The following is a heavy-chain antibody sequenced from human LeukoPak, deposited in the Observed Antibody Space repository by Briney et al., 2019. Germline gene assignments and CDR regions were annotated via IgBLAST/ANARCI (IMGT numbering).Heavy chain of an antibody. J-gene: IGHJ5*02. CDR2: ISGNGGNT. CDR3: AKAGGGNWFGP. CDR1: GFIFSSYA. D-gene: IGHD3-10*01. V-gene: IGHV3-23*01. Sequence: GGSLRLSCAASGFIFSSYAMSWVRQAPGKGLEWVSAISGNGGNTYYAASVKGRFTISRDNSKNTLYLQMNSLRAEDTAVYYCAKAGGGNWFGPWGQGTLVTVSS.